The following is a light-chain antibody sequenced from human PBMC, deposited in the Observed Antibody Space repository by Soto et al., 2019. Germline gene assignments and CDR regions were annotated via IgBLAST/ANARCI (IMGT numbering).Light chain of an antibody. J-gene: IGKJ4*01. Sequence: EIVMTQSPATLSVSPGERATLSCRASQSVRSNYLSWYQQKPGQAPRLLIYGASTRATGFPARFSGSGSGTEFTLTISSLQSEDFAVYYCQQYSSWPLTFGGGTK. V-gene: IGKV3-15*01. CDR3: QQYSSWPLT. CDR1: QSVRSN. CDR2: GAS.